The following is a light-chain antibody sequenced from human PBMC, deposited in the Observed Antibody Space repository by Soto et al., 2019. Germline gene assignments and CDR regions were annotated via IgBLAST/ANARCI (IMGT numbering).Light chain of an antibody. Sequence: DVQMTQSPSTLSASVGYRVTITCRASQSINNYLAWYQLRPGKAPRLLIYYASTLDRGVPSRFSGSGSGTEFTLTISSLQPDDFATYYCQQYASFSPAFGQGTKVGI. V-gene: IGKV1-5*01. CDR1: QSINNY. CDR2: YAS. J-gene: IGKJ1*01. CDR3: QQYASFSPA.